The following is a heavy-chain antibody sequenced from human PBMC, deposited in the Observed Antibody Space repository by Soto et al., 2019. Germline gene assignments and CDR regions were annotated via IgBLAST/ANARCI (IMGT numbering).Heavy chain of an antibody. J-gene: IGHJ3*01. Sequence: QLQLQESGPGLVKPSETLSLTCTVSGGSISSSSYYWGWIRQPPGKGLEWIGSIYYSGSTYYNPSLKRAVSISVDSSKNQFALKLSSVTAADTAVYYCASNRIGRDAFDLWGQGTMVTVSS. CDR1: GGSISSSSYY. D-gene: IGHD2-21*01. CDR3: ASNRIGRDAFDL. CDR2: IYYSGST. V-gene: IGHV4-39*01.